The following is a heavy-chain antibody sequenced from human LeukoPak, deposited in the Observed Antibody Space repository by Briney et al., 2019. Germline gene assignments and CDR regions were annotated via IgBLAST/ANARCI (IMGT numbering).Heavy chain of an antibody. J-gene: IGHJ4*02. CDR1: GFTFSSYS. Sequence: PGGSLRLSCAASGFTFSSYSMNWVRQAPGKGLEWVALISSDGSDKKYADSVKGRFTMSRDNSMNTLYLQMRSLRVEDTAVYYCARDYPADHWGQGTLVTVSS. CDR2: ISSDGSDK. CDR3: ARDYPADH. V-gene: IGHV3-30*03.